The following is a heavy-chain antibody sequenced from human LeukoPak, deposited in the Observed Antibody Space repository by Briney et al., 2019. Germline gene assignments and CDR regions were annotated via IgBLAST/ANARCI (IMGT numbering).Heavy chain of an antibody. Sequence: ASVKVSCKASGYTFTSYDINWVRQATGQGLEWMGWMNPNSGNTGYAQKFQGRVTMTRNTSISTAYMELSSLRSEDTAVHYCARAEIAVAGSGGVYYFDYWGQGTLVTVSS. CDR3: ARAEIAVAGSGGVYYFDY. J-gene: IGHJ4*02. CDR2: MNPNSGNT. CDR1: GYTFTSYD. V-gene: IGHV1-8*01. D-gene: IGHD6-19*01.